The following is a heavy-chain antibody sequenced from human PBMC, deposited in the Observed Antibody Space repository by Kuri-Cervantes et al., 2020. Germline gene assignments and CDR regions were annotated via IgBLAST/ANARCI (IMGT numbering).Heavy chain of an antibody. V-gene: IGHV4-61*03. CDR1: GGSVTSGSYY. D-gene: IGHD3-16*01. CDR3: ARRGEDYYYYYYMDV. Sequence: SETLSLTCTVSGGSVTSGSYYWNWIRQPPGKGLEWIGYIYYSGSTNYNPSLKSRLTISIDTSKNHFSLKLSSVTAADTAVYYCARRGEDYYYYYYMDVWGKGTTVTVSS. CDR2: IYYSGST. J-gene: IGHJ6*03.